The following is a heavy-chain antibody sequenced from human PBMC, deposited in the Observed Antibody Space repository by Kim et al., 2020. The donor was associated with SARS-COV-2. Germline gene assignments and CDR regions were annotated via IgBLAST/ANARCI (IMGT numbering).Heavy chain of an antibody. V-gene: IGHV3-23*01. D-gene: IGHD2-15*01. Sequence: GGSLRLSCAASGFTFSNYAMNWVRQAPEKGLEWISSITIGGTDTYFADSVKGRFTISRDSSKNTLYLQMNSLRAEDTAVYYCAKGSIGHCSGAYCYPFDYWGQGTLVTVSA. J-gene: IGHJ4*02. CDR2: ITIGGTDT. CDR3: AKGSIGHCSGAYCYPFDY. CDR1: GFTFSNYA.